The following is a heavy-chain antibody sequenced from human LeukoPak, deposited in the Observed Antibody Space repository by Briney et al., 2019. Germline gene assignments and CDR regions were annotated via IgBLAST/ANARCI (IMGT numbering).Heavy chain of an antibody. CDR1: GGSISSYY. V-gene: IGHV4-4*07. CDR3: ARDPSTVTTSLALWFDP. J-gene: IGHJ5*02. D-gene: IGHD4-11*01. Sequence: SETLSLTCTVSGGSISSYYWSWIRQPAGKGLEWIGRIYTSGSTNYNPSLKSRVTMSVDTSKNQFPLKLSSVTAADTAVHYCARDPSTVTTSLALWFDPWGQGTLVTVSS. CDR2: IYTSGST.